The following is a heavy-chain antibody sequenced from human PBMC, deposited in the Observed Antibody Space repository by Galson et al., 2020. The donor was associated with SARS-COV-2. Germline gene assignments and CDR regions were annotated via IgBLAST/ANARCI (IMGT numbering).Heavy chain of an antibody. Sequence: APAYASCRASGNTYNSSGISRVRQTPGQGLEGMGWISTNNGNTTYTQKLQVRVNMTTDTFTSTANMALRNLRSDDTAVYYCARVWTSAYGESDYWGQGTLVTVSS. CDR3: ARVWTSAYGESDY. J-gene: IGHJ4*02. CDR2: ISTNNGNT. D-gene: IGHD4-17*01. CDR1: GNTYNSSG. V-gene: IGHV1-18*04.